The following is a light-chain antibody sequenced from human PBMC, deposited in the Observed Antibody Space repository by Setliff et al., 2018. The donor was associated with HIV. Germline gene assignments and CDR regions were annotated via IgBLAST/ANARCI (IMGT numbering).Light chain of an antibody. J-gene: IGLJ1*01. CDR3: CSSAGTYTYV. V-gene: IGLV2-11*01. Sequence: QSVLTQPRSVSGSPGQSVTISCSGFSSDVGTYIFVSWYQQHPGKAPKLMIYDVTKRPSGVPDRFSGSKSANTASLTISGLQAEDEADYYCCSSAGTYTYVFGTGTKVTVL. CDR2: DVT. CDR1: SSDVGTYIF.